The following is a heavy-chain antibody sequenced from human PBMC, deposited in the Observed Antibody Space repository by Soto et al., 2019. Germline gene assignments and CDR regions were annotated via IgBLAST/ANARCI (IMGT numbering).Heavy chain of an antibody. CDR3: ARARYYGSGSYSPNRKFDP. J-gene: IGHJ5*02. D-gene: IGHD3-10*01. Sequence: SETLSLTCAVYGGSFSGYYWSWIRQPPGKGLEWIGEINHSGSTNYNPSLKSRVTISVDTSKNQFSLKLSSVTAADTAVYYCARARYYGSGSYSPNRKFDPWGQGTLVTVSS. V-gene: IGHV4-34*01. CDR1: GGSFSGYY. CDR2: INHSGST.